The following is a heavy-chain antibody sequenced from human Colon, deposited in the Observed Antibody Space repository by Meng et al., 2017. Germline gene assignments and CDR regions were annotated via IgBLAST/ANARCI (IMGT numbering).Heavy chain of an antibody. CDR1: GTSISRSNW. V-gene: IGHV4-4*02. CDR2: IYHIGST. Sequence: QVQLQESGPGRVKSSGTLSLTCAVSGTSISRSNWWTWVRQAPGKGLEWIGEIYHIGSTNYNPSLKSRVTILVDESKNEFSLKLTSVTAADTAVYYCARENDSGNSYDHWGRGTLVTVSS. J-gene: IGHJ4*02. D-gene: IGHD3-10*01. CDR3: ARENDSGNSYDH.